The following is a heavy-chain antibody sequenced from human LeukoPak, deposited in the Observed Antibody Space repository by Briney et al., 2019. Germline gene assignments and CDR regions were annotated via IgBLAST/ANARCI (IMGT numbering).Heavy chain of an antibody. J-gene: IGHJ6*03. V-gene: IGHV1-69*13. CDR3: ARSGPSYLYSSSSRAYYYYYMDV. CDR2: IIPIFGTA. CDR1: GGTFSSYA. Sequence: SVKVSCKASGGTFSSYAISWVRQAPGQGLEWMGGIIPIFGTANYAQKFQGRVTITADESTSTAYMELSSLRSEDTAVYYCARSGPSYLYSSSSRAYYYYYMDVWGKGTTVTVSS. D-gene: IGHD6-6*01.